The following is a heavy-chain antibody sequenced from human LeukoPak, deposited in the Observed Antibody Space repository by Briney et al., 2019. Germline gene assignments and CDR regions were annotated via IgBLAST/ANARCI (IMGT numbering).Heavy chain of an antibody. CDR1: GFTFSSYA. Sequence: GGSLRLSCAASGFTFSSYAMSWVRQAPGKGLERVSAISGSGGSTYYADSVKGRFTISRDNSKNTLYLQMNSLRAEGAAVYYCAKDKQQQLVPFDPWGQGTLVTVSS. CDR2: ISGSGGST. V-gene: IGHV3-23*01. CDR3: AKDKQQQLVPFDP. J-gene: IGHJ5*02. D-gene: IGHD6-13*01.